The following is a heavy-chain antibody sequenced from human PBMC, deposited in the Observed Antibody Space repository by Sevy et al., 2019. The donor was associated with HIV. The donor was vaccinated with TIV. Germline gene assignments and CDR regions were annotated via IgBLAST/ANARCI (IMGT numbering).Heavy chain of an antibody. CDR1: GFTFSDYY. Sequence: GGSLRRSCAASGFTFSDYYMTWIRQAPGKGLEWVAYITSSGDTIYYADSVKGRFTISRDNAKNSLYLQMNNLRAEDTAGYYCAREYDYSHYAFDYWGQGTLVTVSS. V-gene: IGHV3-11*01. CDR3: AREYDYSHYAFDY. D-gene: IGHD4-4*01. J-gene: IGHJ4*02. CDR2: ITSSGDTI.